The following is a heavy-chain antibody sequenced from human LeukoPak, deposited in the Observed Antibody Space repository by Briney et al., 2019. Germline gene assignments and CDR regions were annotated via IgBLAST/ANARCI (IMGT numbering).Heavy chain of an antibody. Sequence: PGRSLRLSCAASGFTFSSYAMHWVRQAPGKGLEWVAVISYDGSNKYYADSVKGRFTISRDNAKNSLYLQMNSLRAEDTAVYYCARARSGYSSGWYVDYWGQGTLVTVSS. D-gene: IGHD6-19*01. CDR3: ARARSGYSSGWYVDY. CDR2: ISYDGSNK. J-gene: IGHJ4*02. CDR1: GFTFSSYA. V-gene: IGHV3-30-3*01.